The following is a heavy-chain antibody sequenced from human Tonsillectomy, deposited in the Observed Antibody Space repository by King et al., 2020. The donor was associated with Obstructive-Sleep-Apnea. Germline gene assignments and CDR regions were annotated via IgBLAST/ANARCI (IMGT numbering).Heavy chain of an antibody. CDR1: GFTFSSYA. CDR3: AREARTGGSYPG. Sequence: VQLVESGGGLVQPGGSLRLSCAASGFTFSSYAMHWVRQAPGKGLEYVSAISGNVGSTYYANSVKGRFTISRDNSKNTLYLQMGSLRTEDMAVYYCAREARTGGSYPGWGQGTLVTVSS. D-gene: IGHD1-26*01. CDR2: ISGNVGST. V-gene: IGHV3-64*01. J-gene: IGHJ4*02.